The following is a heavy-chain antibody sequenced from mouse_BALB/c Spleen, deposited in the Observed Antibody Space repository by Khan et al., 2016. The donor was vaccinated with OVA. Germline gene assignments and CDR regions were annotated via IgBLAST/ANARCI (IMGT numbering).Heavy chain of an antibody. CDR3: ARRNYFGYTFAY. D-gene: IGHD1-2*01. CDR1: GYTFPDYY. J-gene: IGHJ3*01. CDR2: ISPGSGDT. Sequence: VQLQESGAELARPGASVKLSCKASGYTFPDYYINWVKQRTGQGLEWIGEISPGSGDTYYNERFKGKATLTADKSSSTAYMQRSSLTSEASAVYFCARRNYFGYTFAYWGQGTLVTVSA. V-gene: IGHV1-77*01.